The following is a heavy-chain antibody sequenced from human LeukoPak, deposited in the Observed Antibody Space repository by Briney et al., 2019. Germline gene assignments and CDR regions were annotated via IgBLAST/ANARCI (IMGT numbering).Heavy chain of an antibody. D-gene: IGHD2-2*02. CDR3: ARAGDIVVVPAAILPSGY. CDR1: GYTFTGYY. J-gene: IGHJ4*02. V-gene: IGHV1-2*02. CDR2: INPNSGGT. Sequence: ASVKVSCKASGYTFTGYYMHWVRQAPGQGLEWMGWINPNSGGTNYAQKLQGRVTMTTDTSTSTAYMELRSLRSDDTAVYYCARAGDIVVVPAAILPSGYWGQGTLVTVSS.